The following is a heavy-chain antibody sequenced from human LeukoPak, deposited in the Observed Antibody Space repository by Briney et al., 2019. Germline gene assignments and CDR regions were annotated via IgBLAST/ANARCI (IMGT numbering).Heavy chain of an antibody. CDR2: IKQDGSEK. V-gene: IGHV3-7*01. D-gene: IGHD5-12*01. J-gene: IGHJ6*03. CDR3: ARLGWVRSLGLKGYYMDV. Sequence: GGSLRLSCVVSGFTFSNYWMSWVRQAPGKGLEWVANIKQDGSEKYYVDSVKGRFTISRDNAKNSLYLQMNSLRAEDTAVYYCARLGWVRSLGLKGYYMDVWGKGTTVIISS. CDR1: GFTFSNYW.